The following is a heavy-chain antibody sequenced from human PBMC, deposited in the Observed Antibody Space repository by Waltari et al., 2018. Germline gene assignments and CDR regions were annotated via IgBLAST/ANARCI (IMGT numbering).Heavy chain of an antibody. V-gene: IGHV3-9*01. Sequence: EMQLVESGGDLVQPGRYLRLSCLGSGFTFDDFGLHWVRQAPGTGLEWFSCIHCTRRETDSADSVERLFTISRDNAKPSLFLDMNSLIPEDTAVYYCAKTLYGSGTMRSPVHLWGQGTLVTVSS. J-gene: IGHJ3*01. CDR2: IHCTRRET. CDR1: GFTFDDFG. CDR3: AKTLYGSGTMRSPVHL. D-gene: IGHD3-10*01.